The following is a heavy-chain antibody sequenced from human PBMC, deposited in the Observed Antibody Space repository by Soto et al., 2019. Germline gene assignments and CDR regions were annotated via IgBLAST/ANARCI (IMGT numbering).Heavy chain of an antibody. CDR1: GFTFSDYY. J-gene: IGHJ4*02. CDR2: ITTSSNI. V-gene: IGHV3-11*01. CDR3: ARSQGDRVVDS. D-gene: IGHD2-21*01. Sequence: QVQLVESGGGLVKPGGSLRLSCAASGFTFSDYYMSWIRQAPGKGLEWVSYITTSSNIYSADSVKGRFTISRDNAKNSLYLQMNNLRAEDTAVYYCARSQGDRVVDSWGQGTLVTVSS.